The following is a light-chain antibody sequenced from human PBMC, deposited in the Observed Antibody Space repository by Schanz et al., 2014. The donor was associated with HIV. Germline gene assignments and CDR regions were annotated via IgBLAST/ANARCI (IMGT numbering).Light chain of an antibody. V-gene: IGKV3-15*01. CDR3: QQYGSSGT. J-gene: IGKJ3*01. CDR1: QTVSNN. Sequence: EIVMTQSPGTLSVSPGERATLSCRASQTVSNNLAWYQQKPGQAPRLLIYGASTRVTGIPARFSGSGSGTEFTLTISSLQSEDCAVYYCQQYGSSGTFGPGTKVHIQ. CDR2: GAS.